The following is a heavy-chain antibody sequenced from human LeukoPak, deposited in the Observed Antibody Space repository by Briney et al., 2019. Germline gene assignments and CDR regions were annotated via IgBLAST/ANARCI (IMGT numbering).Heavy chain of an antibody. CDR3: AREGVGDAFDI. Sequence: GGSLRLSCAASGFTFSIYSMNWVRQAPGKGLEWVSVINWNGGSTGYADSVKGRFTISRDNAKNSLYLQMNSLRAEDTALYYCAREGVGDAFDIWGQGTMVTVSS. CDR1: GFTFSIYS. J-gene: IGHJ3*02. CDR2: INWNGGST. D-gene: IGHD3-10*01. V-gene: IGHV3-20*04.